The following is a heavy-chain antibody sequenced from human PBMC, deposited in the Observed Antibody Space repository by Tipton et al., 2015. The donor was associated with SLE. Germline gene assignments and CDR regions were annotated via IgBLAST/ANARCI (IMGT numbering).Heavy chain of an antibody. CDR2: ISSSSSYI. J-gene: IGHJ4*02. CDR1: GFTFSSHS. D-gene: IGHD5-12*01. Sequence: GSLRLSCAASGFTFSSHSMNWVRQAPGKGLEWVSSISSSSSYIYYADSVKGRFTISRDNAKNSLYLQMNSLRAEDTAVYYCARDRGGESPGYDYWGQGTLVTVSS. CDR3: ARDRGGESPGYDY. V-gene: IGHV3-21*03.